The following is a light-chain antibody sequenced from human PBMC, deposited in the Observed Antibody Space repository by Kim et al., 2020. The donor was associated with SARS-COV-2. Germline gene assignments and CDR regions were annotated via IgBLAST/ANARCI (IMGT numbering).Light chain of an antibody. CDR1: QSLLHSNGYNY. CDR2: LGS. CDR3: MQALQTPGT. Sequence: DIVMTQSPLSLPVTPGEPASISCRSSQSLLHSNGYNYLDWYLQKPGQSPQLLIYLGSNRASGVPVRFGGSGSGTDFTLKISRVEAEDVGVYYCMQALQTPGTFGQGTKLEI. V-gene: IGKV2-28*01. J-gene: IGKJ2*02.